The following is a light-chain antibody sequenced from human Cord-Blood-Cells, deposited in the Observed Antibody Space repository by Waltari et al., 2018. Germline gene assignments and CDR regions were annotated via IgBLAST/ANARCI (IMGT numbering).Light chain of an antibody. CDR1: QSLVNSHGNTY. CDR3: MQGTHWPWT. V-gene: IGKV2-30*01. J-gene: IGKJ1*01. CDR2: KVS. Sequence: DVVMTQSPLSLPVTLGQPASISCRSSQSLVNSHGNTYLNWFQQRPGQSPRRLIYKVSNRDSGVPDRFSGSGSGTDFTLKISRVEAEDVGVYYCMQGTHWPWTFGQGTKVEIK.